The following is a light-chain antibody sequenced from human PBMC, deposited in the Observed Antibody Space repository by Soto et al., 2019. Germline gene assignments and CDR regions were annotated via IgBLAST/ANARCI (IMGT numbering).Light chain of an antibody. CDR3: QQRSNWPVT. CDR1: QSVSSY. V-gene: IGKV3-11*01. Sequence: EIVLTQSPATLSLSPGEGATLSCRASQSVSSYLAWYQQKPGQAPRLLIYDASNRATGIPARFSGSGSGTDFTLTISSLEPEDFAVYYFQQRSNWPVTFGLGTKVEV. CDR2: DAS. J-gene: IGKJ1*01.